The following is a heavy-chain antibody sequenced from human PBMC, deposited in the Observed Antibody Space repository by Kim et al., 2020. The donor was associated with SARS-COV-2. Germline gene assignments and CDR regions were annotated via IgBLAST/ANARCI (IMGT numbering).Heavy chain of an antibody. Sequence: GGSLRLSCAASDFTVSSHYMTWVRQAPGKGLEWVSVIYSGGSTYYTDSVKGRFTISRDSSKNTLYLQMSSLRAEDSAVYYCARRTESWFGGYGMDVWGQGTTVTVSS. V-gene: IGHV3-53*05. J-gene: IGHJ6*02. CDR2: IYSGGST. CDR1: DFTVSSHY. CDR3: ARRTESWFGGYGMDV. D-gene: IGHD3-10*01.